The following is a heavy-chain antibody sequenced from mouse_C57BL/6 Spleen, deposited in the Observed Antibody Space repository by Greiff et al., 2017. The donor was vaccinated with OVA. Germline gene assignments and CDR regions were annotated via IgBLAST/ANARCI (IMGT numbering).Heavy chain of an antibody. CDR3: ARLDYGNSYWYFEV. CDR1: GYAFSSSW. D-gene: IGHD2-1*01. J-gene: IGHJ1*03. CDR2: IYPGDGDT. V-gene: IGHV1-82*01. Sequence: VQLQQSGPELVKPGASVKISCKASGYAFSSSWMNWVKQRPGKGLEWIGRIYPGDGDTNYNGKFKGKATLTADKSSSTAYMQLSSLTSEDSAVYFCARLDYGNSYWYFEVWGTGTTVTVSS.